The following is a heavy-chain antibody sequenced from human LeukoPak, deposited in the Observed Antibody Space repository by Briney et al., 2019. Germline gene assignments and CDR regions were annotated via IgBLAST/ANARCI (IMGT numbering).Heavy chain of an antibody. CDR2: AHYSGST. D-gene: IGHD6-19*01. CDR3: VRDHEYSSGWYSGPPDY. V-gene: IGHV4-39*07. CDR1: GGSISSSSSY. J-gene: IGHJ4*02. Sequence: PSETLSLTCTVSGGSISSSSSYWGWIRQPPGKGLEWIASAHYSGSTYYNPSLKSRVTISVDTSKNQFSLKLSSVTAADTAVYYCVRDHEYSSGWYSGPPDYWGQGTLVTVSS.